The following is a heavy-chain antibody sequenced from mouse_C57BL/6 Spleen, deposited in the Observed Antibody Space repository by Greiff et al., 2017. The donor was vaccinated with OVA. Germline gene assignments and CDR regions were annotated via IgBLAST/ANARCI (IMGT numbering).Heavy chain of an antibody. CDR3: ARRKAVTTYFDY. Sequence: DVKLVESGGGLVKPGGSLKLSCAASGFTFSSYSMSWVRQTPEKRLEWVATISGGGGNTYYPDSVKGRFTITRDKAKNTLYLQMSSLRSEDAALYYCARRKAVTTYFDYWGQGTTLTVSS. D-gene: IGHD2-2*01. J-gene: IGHJ2*01. CDR1: GFTFSSYS. V-gene: IGHV5-9*01. CDR2: ISGGGGNT.